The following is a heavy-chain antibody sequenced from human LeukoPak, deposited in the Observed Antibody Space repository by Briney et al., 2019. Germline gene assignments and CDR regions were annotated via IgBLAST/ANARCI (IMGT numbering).Heavy chain of an antibody. CDR3: ARDTFGYGSGSYYKDY. D-gene: IGHD3-10*01. CDR1: GGSISSYY. V-gene: IGHV4-4*07. J-gene: IGHJ4*02. CDR2: IYTSGST. Sequence: SETLSLTCTVSGGSISSYYWSWIRQPAGKGLEWIGRIYTSGSTNYNPSLKSRVTMSVDTSKNQFSLKLSSVTAADTAVYYCARDTFGYGSGSYYKDYWGQGTLVTVSS.